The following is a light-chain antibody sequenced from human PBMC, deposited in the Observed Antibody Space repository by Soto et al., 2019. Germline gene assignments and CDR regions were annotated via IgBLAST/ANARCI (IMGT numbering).Light chain of an antibody. CDR3: QQRSKWPLT. V-gene: IGKV3-11*01. CDR2: DTS. Sequence: EIVLTQSPGTLSLSPGERAALSCRASQSIGSYLAWYQQKSGQAPRLLIYDTSNRATGIPARFSGSGSGTDFTPTISSLEPEDFAVYYCQQRSKWPLTFGGGTKVEIK. J-gene: IGKJ4*01. CDR1: QSIGSY.